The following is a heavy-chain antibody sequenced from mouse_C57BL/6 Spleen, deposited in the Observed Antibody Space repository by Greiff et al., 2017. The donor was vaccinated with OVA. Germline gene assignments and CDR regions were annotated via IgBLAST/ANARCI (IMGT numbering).Heavy chain of an antibody. V-gene: IGHV1-74*01. D-gene: IGHD2-5*01. Sequence: VQLQQPGAELVKPGASVKVSCKASGYTFTSYWMHWVKQRPGQGLEWIGRIHPSDSDTNSNQKFKGKATLTVDTSSSPAYMQLSSLTSEDSAVYYCAIEVVTRYFDVWGTGTTVTVSS. J-gene: IGHJ1*03. CDR2: IHPSDSDT. CDR1: GYTFTSYW. CDR3: AIEVVTRYFDV.